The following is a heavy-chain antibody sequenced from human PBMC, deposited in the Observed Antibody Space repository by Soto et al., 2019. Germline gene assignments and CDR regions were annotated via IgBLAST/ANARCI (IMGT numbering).Heavy chain of an antibody. J-gene: IGHJ4*02. CDR3: AKGLYSSQTGNY. Sequence: PGGSLILSCAASGFTFSSYAMSWVRQAPGKGLEWVSAISGSGGSTYYADSVKGRFTISRDNSKNTLYLQMNSLRAEDTAVYYCAKGLYSSQTGNYWGQGTLVTVSS. V-gene: IGHV3-23*01. CDR2: ISGSGGST. D-gene: IGHD6-13*01. CDR1: GFTFSSYA.